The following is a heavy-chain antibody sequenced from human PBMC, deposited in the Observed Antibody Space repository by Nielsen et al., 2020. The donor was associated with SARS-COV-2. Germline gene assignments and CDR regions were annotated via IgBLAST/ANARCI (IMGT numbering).Heavy chain of an antibody. J-gene: IGHJ4*02. CDR1: GGTFGIYY. D-gene: IGHD4-17*01. CDR3: ASPFGDYDTGDTVY. V-gene: IGHV4-34*01. Sequence: SETLSLTCAISGGTFGIYYWSWIRQAPGKGLEWIGETNNAGTTNYNRSLKSRVILSLDTSKNLFSLRLTSVTAADTALYFCASPFGDYDTGDTVYWGQGTLVTVSS. CDR2: TNNAGTT.